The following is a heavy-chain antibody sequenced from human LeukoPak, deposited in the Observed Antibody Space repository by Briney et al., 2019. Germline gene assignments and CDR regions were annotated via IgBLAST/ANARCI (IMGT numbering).Heavy chain of an antibody. Sequence: GGSLRLSCAASRFTFSSYWMHWVRQALGKGLVWVSRINTDGSGTSYADSVKGRFTISRDNAKNTLYLQMNSLRAEDTAVYYCARGNAHAFDIWGQGTMVTVSS. CDR2: INTDGSGT. D-gene: IGHD1-1*01. CDR3: ARGNAHAFDI. CDR1: RFTFSSYW. J-gene: IGHJ3*02. V-gene: IGHV3-74*01.